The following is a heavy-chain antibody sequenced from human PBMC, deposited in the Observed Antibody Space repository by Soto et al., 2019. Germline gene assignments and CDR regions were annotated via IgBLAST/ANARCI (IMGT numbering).Heavy chain of an antibody. CDR3: ARVGVFQYYYGSGRSMDV. Sequence: GGSLRLSCAASGFTFSSYAMSWISQAPGKGLEWVSYISSSGSTIYYADSVKGRFTISRDNAKNSLYLQMNSLRAEDTAVYYCARVGVFQYYYGSGRSMDVWGKGTTVTVSS. CDR1: GFTFSSYA. J-gene: IGHJ6*03. D-gene: IGHD3-10*01. V-gene: IGHV3-11*01. CDR2: ISSSGSTI.